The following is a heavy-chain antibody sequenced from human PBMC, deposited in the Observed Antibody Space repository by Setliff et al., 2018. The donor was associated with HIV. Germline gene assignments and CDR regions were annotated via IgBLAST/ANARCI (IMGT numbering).Heavy chain of an antibody. CDR2: INCNSGGT. J-gene: IGHJ4*02. CDR1: GYTFTGSF. D-gene: IGHD4-17*01. V-gene: IGHV1-2*02. Sequence: ASVKVSCKSSGYTFTGSFMHWVRQAPGQGLEWMGWINCNSGGTYYAQNFQGRVAMTRDTSINTAYMELSRLRSDDTAVYYCARDDHGDPFDYWGQGTLVTVSS. CDR3: ARDDHGDPFDY.